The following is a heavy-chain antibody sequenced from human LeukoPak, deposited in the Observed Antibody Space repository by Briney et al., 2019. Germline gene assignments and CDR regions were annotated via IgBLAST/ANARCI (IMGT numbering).Heavy chain of an antibody. D-gene: IGHD6-19*01. CDR1: RFTFSNYW. V-gene: IGHV3-7*01. Sequence: PGGSLRLSRVASRFTFSNYWMTWVRQAPGKGLERVANIKKDGGETYYMESVKGRFTISRDNARNSLYLQMNSLTVEDTAVYYCASLDSSVKGGDYWGQGTLVTVSS. J-gene: IGHJ4*02. CDR3: ASLDSSVKGGDY. CDR2: IKKDGGET.